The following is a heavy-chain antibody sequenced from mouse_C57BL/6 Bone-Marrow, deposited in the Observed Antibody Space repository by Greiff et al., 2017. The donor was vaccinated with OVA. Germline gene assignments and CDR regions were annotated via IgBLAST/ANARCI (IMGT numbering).Heavy chain of an antibody. CDR3: ARNDYCCYFDV. J-gene: IGHJ1*03. V-gene: IGHV7-1*01. Sequence: EVQLVESGGGLVQSGRSLRLSCAPSGFTFSDFYMEWVRQAPGKGLEWIAASRNKANDYTTEYSASVKGRFIVSRYTSQSILSLQMKALRAEDTAIYYCARNDYCCYFDVWGTGTPVTVSS. CDR2: SRNKANDYTT. D-gene: IGHD1-1*01. CDR1: GFTFSDFY.